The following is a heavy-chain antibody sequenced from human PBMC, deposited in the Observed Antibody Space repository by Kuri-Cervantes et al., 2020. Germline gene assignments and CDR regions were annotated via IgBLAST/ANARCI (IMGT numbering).Heavy chain of an antibody. CDR2: INAGNGNT. D-gene: IGHD2-2*01. CDR1: GYTFTSYA. Sequence: ASVKVSCKASGYTFTSYAMHWVRQAPGQRLEWMGWINAGNGNTKYSQKFQGRVTITRDTSASTAYMELSSLRSEDTAAYYCAKSGYCSSTSCLSEYFQHWGQGTLVTVSS. V-gene: IGHV1-3*01. J-gene: IGHJ1*01. CDR3: AKSGYCSSTSCLSEYFQH.